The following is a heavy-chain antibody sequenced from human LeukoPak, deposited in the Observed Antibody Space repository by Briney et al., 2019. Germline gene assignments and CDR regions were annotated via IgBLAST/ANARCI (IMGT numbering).Heavy chain of an antibody. CDR2: ISDSGDYT. J-gene: IGHJ5*02. Sequence: GGSLRLSCAGSGFTFSSYAMSWVRQAPGQGLEWVSVISDSGDYTSYADSVRGRFTISRDNSRNTLYLQMISLRPEDTAVYYCARDQNGGRYYAGNWFDPWGQGTLVTVSS. D-gene: IGHD1-26*01. V-gene: IGHV3-23*01. CDR1: GFTFSSYA. CDR3: ARDQNGGRYYAGNWFDP.